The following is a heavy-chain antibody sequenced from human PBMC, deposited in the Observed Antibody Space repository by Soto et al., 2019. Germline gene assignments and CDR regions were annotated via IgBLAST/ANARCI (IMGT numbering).Heavy chain of an antibody. Sequence: QVQLQESGPGLVKPSQTLSLTCTVSGGSISSGDYYWSWIRQPPGKGLEWIGYIYYSGRTYYNPSLTSRVTISVDTSKSQFSLKLSSVTAADTAVYYCAREAPYDGGFDYWGQGTLVTVSS. D-gene: IGHD3-3*01. J-gene: IGHJ4*02. CDR3: AREAPYDGGFDY. V-gene: IGHV4-30-4*01. CDR2: IYYSGRT. CDR1: GGSISSGDYY.